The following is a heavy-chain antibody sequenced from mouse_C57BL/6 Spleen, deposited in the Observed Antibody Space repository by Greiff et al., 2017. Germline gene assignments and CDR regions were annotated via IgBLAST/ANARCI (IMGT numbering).Heavy chain of an antibody. Sequence: VQLKQSGPELVKPGASVKISCKASGYTFTDYYMNWVKQSHGKSLEWIGDINPNNGGTSYNQKFKGKATLTVDKSSSTAYMELRSLTSEDSAVYYCARSGYYGYDVGAYWGQGTLVTVSA. J-gene: IGHJ3*01. CDR1: GYTFTDYY. V-gene: IGHV1-26*01. CDR3: ARSGYYGYDVGAY. D-gene: IGHD2-2*01. CDR2: INPNNGGT.